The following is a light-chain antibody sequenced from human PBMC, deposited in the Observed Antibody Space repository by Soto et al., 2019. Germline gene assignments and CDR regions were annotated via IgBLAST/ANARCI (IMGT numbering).Light chain of an antibody. Sequence: IVLTQSPGTLSLSPGERATLSCRASHSVSSSYLAWYQQKPGQAPRLLIYGTSSRATAIPDRFSGSGSGTDFTLTISRLEPEEFAVYYCQQYGSSSWTFGQGTKV. J-gene: IGKJ1*01. CDR2: GTS. CDR1: HSVSSSY. V-gene: IGKV3-20*01. CDR3: QQYGSSSWT.